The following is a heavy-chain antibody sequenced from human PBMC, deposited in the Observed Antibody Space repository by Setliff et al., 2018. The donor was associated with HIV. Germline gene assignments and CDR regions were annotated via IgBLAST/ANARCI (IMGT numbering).Heavy chain of an antibody. V-gene: IGHV1-46*01. CDR2: LNPSGDST. J-gene: IGHJ5*01. CDR1: GYTFTSYY. D-gene: IGHD3-10*01. Sequence: GASVKVSCKASGYTFTSYYVHWVRQAPGQGLEWMGILNPSGDSTAYAQKFQGRVTMSRDTSTSTAYMELSSLRSEDTAVYYCSGGYGSGSFSHTWGHGTLVTVS. CDR3: SGGYGSGSFSHT.